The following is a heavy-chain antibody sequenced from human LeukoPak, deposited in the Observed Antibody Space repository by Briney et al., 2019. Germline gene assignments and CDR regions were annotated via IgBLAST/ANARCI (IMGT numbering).Heavy chain of an antibody. CDR2: IYYSGST. CDR3: ASLSKIAVALGY. Sequence: MPSETLSLTCTVSGGSISSSSYYWGWIRQPPGKGLEWIGSIYYSGSTYYNPSLKSRVTISVDTSKNQFSLKLSSVAAADTGVYYCASLSKIAVALGYWGQGTLVTVSS. J-gene: IGHJ4*02. V-gene: IGHV4-39*01. CDR1: GGSISSSSYY. D-gene: IGHD6-19*01.